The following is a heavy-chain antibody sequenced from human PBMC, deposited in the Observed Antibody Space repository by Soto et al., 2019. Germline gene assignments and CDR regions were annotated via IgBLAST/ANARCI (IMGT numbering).Heavy chain of an antibody. CDR1: GGSFSGYY. J-gene: IGHJ4*02. V-gene: IGHV4-34*01. CDR3: ARGGTSSGYYRLHNTIFDY. CDR2: INHSGST. Sequence: SETLSLTCAVYGGSFSGYYWSWIRQPPGKGLEWIGEINHSGSTNYNPSLKSRVTISVDTSKNQFSLKLSSVTAADTAVYYCARGGTSSGYYRLHNTIFDYWGQGTLVTVSS. D-gene: IGHD3-22*01.